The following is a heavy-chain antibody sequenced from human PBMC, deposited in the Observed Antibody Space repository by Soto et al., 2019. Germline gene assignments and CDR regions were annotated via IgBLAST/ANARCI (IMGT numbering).Heavy chain of an antibody. CDR2: IYYSGST. J-gene: IGHJ4*02. CDR1: GGSISSGDYY. D-gene: IGHD5-18*01. CDR3: ARASALYSYGQAEISFDY. Sequence: KPSETLSLTCTVSGGSISSGDYYWSWIRQPPGKGLEWIGYIYYSGSTYYNPSLKSRVTISVDTSKNQFSLKLSSVTAADTAVYYCARASALYSYGQAEISFDYWGQGTLVTVSS. V-gene: IGHV4-30-4*01.